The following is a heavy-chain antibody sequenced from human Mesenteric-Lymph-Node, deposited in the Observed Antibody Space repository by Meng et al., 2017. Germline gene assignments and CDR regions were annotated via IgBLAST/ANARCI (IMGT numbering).Heavy chain of an antibody. V-gene: IGHV3-15*01. Sequence: GESLKISCAASGFTFSNAWMSWVRQAPGKGLEWVGRIKSKTDGGTTDYAAPVKGRFTISRDDSKNTLYLQMNSLKTEDTAVYYCTTAYYYDSSGLYDFDIWGQGTMVTVSS. J-gene: IGHJ3*02. CDR2: IKSKTDGGTT. CDR1: GFTFSNAW. CDR3: TTAYYYDSSGLYDFDI. D-gene: IGHD3-22*01.